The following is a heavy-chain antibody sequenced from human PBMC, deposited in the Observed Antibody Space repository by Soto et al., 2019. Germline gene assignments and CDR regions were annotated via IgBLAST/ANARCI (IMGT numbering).Heavy chain of an antibody. J-gene: IGHJ4*02. Sequence: DAQLVESGGGFVQPGRSLRLSCAGSGFIFDVFAIHWVRQAPGKGLEWVSGISWNSDSIGYADSVKGRFTISRDNAKNSLYLQMNSLRVEDTALYYCTKVGGLYDFWSGPLHFDLWGQGTLVTVSS. CDR2: ISWNSDSI. D-gene: IGHD3-3*01. CDR3: TKVGGLYDFWSGPLHFDL. V-gene: IGHV3-9*01. CDR1: GFIFDVFA.